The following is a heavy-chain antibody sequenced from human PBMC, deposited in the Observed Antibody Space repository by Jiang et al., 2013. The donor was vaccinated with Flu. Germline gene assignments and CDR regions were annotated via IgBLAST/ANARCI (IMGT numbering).Heavy chain of an antibody. CDR1: GDRISSNSAA. J-gene: IGHJ6*02. CDR2: TYYRSKWYN. V-gene: IGHV6-1*01. Sequence: SLTCVISGDRISSNSAAWNWIRQSPLTGLEWLGRTYYRSKWYNDYAVSVKSRITINPDTSKNQFSLQLNSVTPEDTAVYYCARTYYDFWSGPLGMDVWGQGTTVTVSS. CDR3: ARTYYDFWSGPLGMDV. D-gene: IGHD3-3*01.